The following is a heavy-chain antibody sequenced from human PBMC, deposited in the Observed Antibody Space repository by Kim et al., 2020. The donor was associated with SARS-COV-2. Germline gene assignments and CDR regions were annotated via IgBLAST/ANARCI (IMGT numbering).Heavy chain of an antibody. D-gene: IGHD2-15*01. Sequence: PSLKSRVTISVDTSKNQFSLKLSSVTAADTAVYYCARARYCSGGSRCMDYWGQGTLVTVSS. V-gene: IGHV4-34*01. CDR3: ARARYCSGGSRCMDY. J-gene: IGHJ4*02.